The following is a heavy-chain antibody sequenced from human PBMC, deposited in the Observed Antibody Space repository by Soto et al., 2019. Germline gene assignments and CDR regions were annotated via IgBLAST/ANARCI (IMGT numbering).Heavy chain of an antibody. CDR1: EGTFNSYA. CDR2: IIPYYNTL. J-gene: IGHJ4*02. Sequence: QAQVVQSGAEVRKPGSSVKLSCKASEGTFNSYAIAWVRQAPGQGLEWMGGIIPYYNTLNYAQKFQDRVTLTADDSTNTVYMELSSLRSADTAVYFCASGASRWYPYFFDSWAQGTLVTGSS. D-gene: IGHD6-13*01. CDR3: ASGASRWYPYFFDS. V-gene: IGHV1-69*01.